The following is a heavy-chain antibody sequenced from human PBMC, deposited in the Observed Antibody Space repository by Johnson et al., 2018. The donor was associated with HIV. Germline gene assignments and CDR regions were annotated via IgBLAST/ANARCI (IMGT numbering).Heavy chain of an antibody. D-gene: IGHD3-10*01. CDR3: ARTLWFRELLGAFDI. V-gene: IGHV3-7*01. Sequence: VQLVESGGGVVRPGGSLRLSCAASGFTFNDYGMSWVRQAPGKGLEWVANIKQDGSEKYYVDSVKGRFTISRDNAKNSLYLQMNSLRAEDTAVYYCARTLWFRELLGAFDIWGQGTMVTVSS. J-gene: IGHJ3*02. CDR2: IKQDGSEK. CDR1: GFTFNDYG.